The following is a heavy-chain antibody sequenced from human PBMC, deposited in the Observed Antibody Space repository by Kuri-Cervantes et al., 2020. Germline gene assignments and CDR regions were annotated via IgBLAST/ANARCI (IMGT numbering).Heavy chain of an antibody. V-gene: IGHV4-59*04. CDR2: IYYSGST. D-gene: IGHD3-10*02. CDR1: GGSISSYY. Sequence: SETLSLTCTVSGGSISSYYWSWIRQPPGKGLEWIGYIYYSGSTYCNPSLKSRVTISVDTSKNQFSLKLSSVTAADTAVYYCARHVGLGWFDPWGQGTLVTVSS. J-gene: IGHJ5*02. CDR3: ARHVGLGWFDP.